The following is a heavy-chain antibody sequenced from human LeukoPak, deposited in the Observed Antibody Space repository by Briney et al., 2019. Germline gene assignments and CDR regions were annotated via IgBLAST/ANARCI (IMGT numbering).Heavy chain of an antibody. V-gene: IGHV3-66*01. CDR2: IYSDGTT. CDR1: GFPVSDNY. D-gene: IGHD5-18*01. J-gene: IGHJ4*02. Sequence: GGSLRLSCAASGFPVSDNYMSWVRQAPGKGLEWVSIIYSDGTTYYADSVKGRFTISRDNSKNSLYLQMNSLRAEDTAMYYCARDPGYNYGFDYWGQGTLVTVSS. CDR3: ARDPGYNYGFDY.